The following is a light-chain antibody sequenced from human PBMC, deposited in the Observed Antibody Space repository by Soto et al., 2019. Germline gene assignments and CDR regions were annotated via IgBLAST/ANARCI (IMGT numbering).Light chain of an antibody. CDR2: SDD. CDR3: AAWDDSLNGGV. CDR1: SSNIGSET. Sequence: QSVLTQPPSASGTPGQRITISCSGSSSNIGSETVNWYQQLPGTAPKLLIYSDDRRPSGVPDRFSGSKSGTSASLAISGLQSEDEADYYCAAWDDSLNGGVFGTGTKVTVL. J-gene: IGLJ1*01. V-gene: IGLV1-44*01.